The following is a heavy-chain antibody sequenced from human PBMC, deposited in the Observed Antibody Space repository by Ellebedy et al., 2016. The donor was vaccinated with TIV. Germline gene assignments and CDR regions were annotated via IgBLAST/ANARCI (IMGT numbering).Heavy chain of an antibody. J-gene: IGHJ6*02. V-gene: IGHV3-30*18. Sequence: GESLKISXAASGFTFSSYGMHWVRQAPGKGLEWVAVISYDGSNKYYADSVKGRFTISRDNSKNTLYLQMNSLRAEDTAVYYCAKRGIVSAGEDVWGQGTTVTVSS. CDR2: ISYDGSNK. CDR1: GFTFSSYG. CDR3: AKRGIVSAGEDV. D-gene: IGHD2-21*01.